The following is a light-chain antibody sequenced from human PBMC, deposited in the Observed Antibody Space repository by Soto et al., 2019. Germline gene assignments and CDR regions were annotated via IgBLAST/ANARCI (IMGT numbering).Light chain of an antibody. CDR3: QQLNTYPVT. J-gene: IGKJ4*01. Sequence: IRVTKSPSPLSASVEESVTITCGASQGVSRYLSWYQQKPGRAPILLISAASTLQSGVPARFSGSGSGTDFTLSITSLQPEDFATYYCQQLNTYPVTFGGGTKVDIK. CDR1: QGVSRY. CDR2: AAS. V-gene: IGKV1-9*01.